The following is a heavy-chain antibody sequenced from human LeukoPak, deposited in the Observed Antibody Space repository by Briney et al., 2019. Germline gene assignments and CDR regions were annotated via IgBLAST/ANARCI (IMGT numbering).Heavy chain of an antibody. V-gene: IGHV1-2*02. D-gene: IGHD3-10*01. J-gene: IGHJ5*02. CDR3: AREPIRSSAPFRRWFDP. CDR1: GYTFTGYY. Sequence: ASVKVSCKASGYTFTGYYMHWVRQAPGQGLEWMGCINPNSGGTNYAQKFQGRVTMTRDTSISTAYMDLTSLRSDDTAVYYCAREPIRSSAPFRRWFDPWGQGTLVTVSS. CDR2: INPNSGGT.